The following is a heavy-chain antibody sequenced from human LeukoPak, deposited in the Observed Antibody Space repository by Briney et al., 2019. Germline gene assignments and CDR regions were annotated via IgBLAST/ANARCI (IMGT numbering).Heavy chain of an antibody. CDR1: GGSISSGGYS. V-gene: IGHV4-30-2*01. CDR2: IYHSGST. D-gene: IGHD2-21*02. Sequence: KASQTLSLTCTVSGGSISSGGYSWSWIRQPPGKGLEWIGYIYHSGSTYYNPSLKSRVTISVDTSKNQFSLKLSSVTAADTAVYYCAREIPYCGGDCRNFDYWGQGTLVTVSS. CDR3: AREIPYCGGDCRNFDY. J-gene: IGHJ4*02.